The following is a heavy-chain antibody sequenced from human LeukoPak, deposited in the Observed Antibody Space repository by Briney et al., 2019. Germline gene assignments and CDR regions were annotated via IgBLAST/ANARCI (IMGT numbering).Heavy chain of an antibody. Sequence: PGGSLRLSCAASGFTFSSYWMHWVRQAPGKGLVWVSRINTDGSSTSYADSVKRRFTISRDNAKNTLYLQMNSLRAEDTAVYYCARDGWYCSSTSCYQDYWGQGTLVTVSS. D-gene: IGHD2-2*01. CDR2: INTDGSST. CDR1: GFTFSSYW. CDR3: ARDGWYCSSTSCYQDY. J-gene: IGHJ4*02. V-gene: IGHV3-74*01.